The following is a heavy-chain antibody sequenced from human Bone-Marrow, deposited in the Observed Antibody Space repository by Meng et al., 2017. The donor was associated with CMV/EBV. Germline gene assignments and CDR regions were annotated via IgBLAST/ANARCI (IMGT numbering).Heavy chain of an antibody. Sequence: HALLEDTGPGLVKPSEAVSLPCSVSGDSIKNCHWNWVPQPSGQGLEWIGLIQVIGHTVYNPSLKSRVTVSLDASKNQFSLTLNSVTAADTATYYCAGSRPGGGACDYWGQGILVTVSS. J-gene: IGHJ4*02. V-gene: IGHV4-4*07. CDR1: GDSIKNCH. D-gene: IGHD3-16*01. CDR3: AGSRPGGGACDY. CDR2: IQVIGHT.